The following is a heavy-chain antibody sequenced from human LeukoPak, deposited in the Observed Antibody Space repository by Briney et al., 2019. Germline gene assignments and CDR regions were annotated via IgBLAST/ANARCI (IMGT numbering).Heavy chain of an antibody. D-gene: IGHD3-22*01. CDR1: GGSFSGYY. Sequence: PSETLSLTCAVYGGSFSGYYWSWIRQPPGKGLEWIGDINHSGSTNYNPSLKRRVTISVETSKSQFSLKLSSVTAADTAVYYCARGTQTYYDKAPVDYWGQGTLVTVSS. CDR2: INHSGST. V-gene: IGHV4-34*01. J-gene: IGHJ4*02. CDR3: ARGTQTYYDKAPVDY.